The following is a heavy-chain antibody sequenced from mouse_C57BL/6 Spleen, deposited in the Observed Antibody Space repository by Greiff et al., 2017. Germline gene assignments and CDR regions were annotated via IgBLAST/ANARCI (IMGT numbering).Heavy chain of an antibody. CDR1: GYTFTDYN. D-gene: IGHD2-4*01. CDR3: YDYDGYFDV. CDR2: INPNNGGT. V-gene: IGHV1-22*01. Sequence: VHVKQSGPELVKPGASVKMSCKASGYTFTDYNMHWVKQSHGKSLEWIGYINPNNGGTSYNQKFKGKDTLTVNKSSSTAYMELRSLTSEDSAVYYCYDYDGYFDVWGTGTTVTVSS. J-gene: IGHJ1*03.